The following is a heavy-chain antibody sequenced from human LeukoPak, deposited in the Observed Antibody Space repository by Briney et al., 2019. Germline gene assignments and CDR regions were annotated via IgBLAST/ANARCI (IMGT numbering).Heavy chain of an antibody. J-gene: IGHJ4*02. D-gene: IGHD3-3*01. CDR2: IYYSGST. CDR3: AGVFWSGYYQSVWYFDY. CDR1: GGSISSYY. V-gene: IGHV4-59*01. Sequence: SETLSLTCTVSGGSISSYYWSWIRQPPGKGLEWIGYIYYSGSTNYNPSLKSRVTISVDTSKNQFSLKLSSVTAADTAVYYCAGVFWSGYYQSVWYFDYWGQGTLVTVSS.